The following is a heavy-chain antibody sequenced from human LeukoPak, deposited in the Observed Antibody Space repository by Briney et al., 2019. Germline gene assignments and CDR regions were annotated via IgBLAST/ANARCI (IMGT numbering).Heavy chain of an antibody. V-gene: IGHV3-9*01. CDR2: ISWNSGRI. Sequence: GGSLRLSCAASGFTFDDYAMHWVRQAPGKGLEWVSGISWNSGRIGYADSVKGRFTISRDNSKNTLYLQMNSLRAEDTAVYYCAKIAVVVEGGAFDIWGQGTMVTVSS. D-gene: IGHD2-15*01. CDR3: AKIAVVVEGGAFDI. CDR1: GFTFDDYA. J-gene: IGHJ3*02.